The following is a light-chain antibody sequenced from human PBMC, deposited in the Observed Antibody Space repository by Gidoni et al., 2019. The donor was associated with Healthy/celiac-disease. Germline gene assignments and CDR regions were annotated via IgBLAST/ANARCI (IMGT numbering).Light chain of an antibody. CDR3: QQYGSSPGT. CDR1: QSVSSSY. J-gene: IGKJ2*02. Sequence: EIVLTQPPGTLSLSPGERATLSCRASQSVSSSYLAWYQQKPVQAPRLLIYGASSRATGIPDRFSGSGSGTDFTLTISRLEPEDFAVYYCQQYGSSPGTFGQGTKLEIK. CDR2: GAS. V-gene: IGKV3-20*01.